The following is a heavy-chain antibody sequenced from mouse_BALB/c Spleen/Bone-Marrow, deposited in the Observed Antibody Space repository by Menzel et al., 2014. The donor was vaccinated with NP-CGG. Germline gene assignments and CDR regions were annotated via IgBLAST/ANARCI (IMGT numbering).Heavy chain of an antibody. D-gene: IGHD1-1*01. CDR2: IYPGSGST. CDR1: GYTFTSYW. Sequence: LQQSGSELVRPGASVKLSCKASGYTFTSYWMHWVKQRPGQGLEWNGNIYPGSGSTNYDEKFKSKATLTVDTSSSTAYMQLSSLTSEDSAVYYCRSYDYTMDYWGQGTSVTVSS. CDR3: RSYDYTMDY. J-gene: IGHJ4*01. V-gene: IGHV1S22*01.